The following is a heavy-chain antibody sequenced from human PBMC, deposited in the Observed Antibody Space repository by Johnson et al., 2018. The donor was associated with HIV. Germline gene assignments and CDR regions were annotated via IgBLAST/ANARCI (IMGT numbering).Heavy chain of an antibody. Sequence: VQLVESGGGLVQPGGSLRLSCAASGFTFSSYWMSWVRQAPGKGLEWVANIKQDGSEKYYVDSVKGRFTISRDNTKNTLYLQMNSLRAEDTAVYYCASSQDDAFDIWGQGTMVTVSS. CDR2: IKQDGSEK. J-gene: IGHJ3*02. V-gene: IGHV3-7*03. CDR3: ASSQDDAFDI. CDR1: GFTFSSYW.